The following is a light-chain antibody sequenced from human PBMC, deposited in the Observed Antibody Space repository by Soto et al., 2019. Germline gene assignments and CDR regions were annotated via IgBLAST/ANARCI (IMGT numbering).Light chain of an antibody. CDR1: QGISSY. CDR3: QQLNSYHIT. CDR2: AAS. Sequence: DIQLTQSPSFLSASVGDIVTITCRASQGISSYLAWYQQKPGKAPKLLIYAASTLQSGVPSRFSGSGSGTEFTLTISSLQPEDFATYYCQQLNSYHITFGQGTRLEIK. J-gene: IGKJ5*01. V-gene: IGKV1-9*01.